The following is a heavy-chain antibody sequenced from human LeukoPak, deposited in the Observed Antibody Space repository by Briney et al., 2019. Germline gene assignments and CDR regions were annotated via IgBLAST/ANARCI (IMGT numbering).Heavy chain of an antibody. CDR3: AREWELVFAY. Sequence: SETLSLTCTVSGGSISSFYWNWIRQPARKGLEWIGRIYNSGSTNYNPSLKSRLSMSVDTSKNQFSLNLRSVTAADTAIYYCAREWELVFAYWGQGTLVTVSS. V-gene: IGHV4-4*07. D-gene: IGHD1-26*01. CDR2: IYNSGST. CDR1: GGSISSFY. J-gene: IGHJ4*02.